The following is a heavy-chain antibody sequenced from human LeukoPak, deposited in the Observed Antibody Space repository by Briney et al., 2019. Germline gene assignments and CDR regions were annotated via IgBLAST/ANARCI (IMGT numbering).Heavy chain of an antibody. J-gene: IGHJ4*02. D-gene: IGHD3-22*01. CDR1: GFTFNNYA. V-gene: IGHV3-23*01. CDR3: TKTTTGYSSGQYPGWPADH. Sequence: GGSLRLSCTASGFTFNNYAMYWVRQAPRKGLEWVAGTFGSGGSAHYADSVKGRFTISRDNSKNTVYLQMDSLRGEDTAVYYCTKTTTGYSSGQYPGWPADHWGQGALVTVSS. CDR2: TFGSGGSA.